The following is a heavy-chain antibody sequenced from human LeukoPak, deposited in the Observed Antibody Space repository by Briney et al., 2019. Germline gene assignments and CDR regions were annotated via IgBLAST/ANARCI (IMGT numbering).Heavy chain of an antibody. CDR3: ARLSPTSHYYYYYSMDV. V-gene: IGHV1-18*01. CDR2: ISVHNGNT. J-gene: IGHJ6*03. D-gene: IGHD2-2*01. Sequence: ASVNVSCKASGYTFGSYDISWVRQPPGQGLEWMGWISVHNGNTNYPQKFQGRVTMTTATSTSTVYMELASLRSDDSAVYYCARLSPTSHYYYYYSMDVWGKGTTVTVSS. CDR1: GYTFGSYD.